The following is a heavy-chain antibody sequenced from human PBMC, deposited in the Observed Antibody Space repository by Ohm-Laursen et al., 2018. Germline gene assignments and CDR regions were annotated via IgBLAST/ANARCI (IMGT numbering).Heavy chain of an antibody. V-gene: IGHV3-11*01. J-gene: IGHJ6*02. CDR1: GFTFSDYY. CDR3: ASLKPPLYYYGMDV. Sequence: LRLSCTASGFTFSDYYMSWIRQAPGKGLEWVSYISSSGSTIYYADSVKGRFTISRDNAKNSLYLQMNSLRAEDTAVYYCASLKPPLYYYGMDVWGQGTTVTVSS. CDR2: ISSSGSTI.